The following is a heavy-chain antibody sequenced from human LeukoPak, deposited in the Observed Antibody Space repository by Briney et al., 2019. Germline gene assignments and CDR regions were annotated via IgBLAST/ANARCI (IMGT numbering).Heavy chain of an antibody. CDR2: IYSGGTT. CDR3: ARMTTVTHY. J-gene: IGHJ4*02. CDR1: GFTVGTNC. Sequence: GGSLRLSCAASGFTVGTNCMTWVRQAPGKGLEWVSTIYSGGTTYYADSVMGRFTISRDNARNSLYLQMNSLRAEDTAVYYCARMTTVTHYWGQGTLVTVSS. V-gene: IGHV3-53*01. D-gene: IGHD4-17*01.